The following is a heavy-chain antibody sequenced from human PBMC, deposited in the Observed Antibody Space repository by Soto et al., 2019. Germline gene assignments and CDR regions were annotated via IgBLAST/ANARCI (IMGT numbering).Heavy chain of an antibody. CDR1: GFTFSSYS. CDR3: AREATDSYCSSTSCFHWAYYYYMAV. CDR2: ISSSSSTI. J-gene: IGHJ6*03. Sequence: GGSLRLSCAASGFTFSSYSMNWVRQAPGKGLEWVSYISSSSSTIYYADSVKGRFTISRDNAKNSLYLQMNSLRAEDTAVYYCAREATDSYCSSTSCFHWAYYYYMAVWGKGTTVTVSS. V-gene: IGHV3-48*01. D-gene: IGHD2-2*01.